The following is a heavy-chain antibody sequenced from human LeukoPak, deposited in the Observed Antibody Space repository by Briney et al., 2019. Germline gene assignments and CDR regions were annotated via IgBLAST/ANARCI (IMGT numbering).Heavy chain of an antibody. Sequence: SVKLSCTASGATFSSYAISWVRQAPGQGLGWMGGFIPSFCTANNAQKFPGRVRITAYESNTTTYLYLRRLRSEATAVYYCARDLGYGDYMFDYWGQGTLVTVSS. V-gene: IGHV1-69*01. CDR2: FIPSFCTA. J-gene: IGHJ4*02. D-gene: IGHD4-17*01. CDR3: ARDLGYGDYMFDY. CDR1: GATFSSYA.